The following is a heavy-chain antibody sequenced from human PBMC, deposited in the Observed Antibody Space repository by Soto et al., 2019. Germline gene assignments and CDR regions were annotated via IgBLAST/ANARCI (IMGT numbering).Heavy chain of an antibody. V-gene: IGHV5-51*01. CDR3: ACLGVSGSYSTQKTFDI. Sequence: GESLKISCKGSEYSFTSYWIGWVRQMPGKGLEWMGIIYPGDSDTRYSPSFQGQVSISADKSISTAYLQWSSLKASDTAMYYCACLGVSGSYSTQKTFDIWGQGTRVSVAS. D-gene: IGHD1-26*01. CDR1: EYSFTSYW. J-gene: IGHJ3*02. CDR2: IYPGDSDT.